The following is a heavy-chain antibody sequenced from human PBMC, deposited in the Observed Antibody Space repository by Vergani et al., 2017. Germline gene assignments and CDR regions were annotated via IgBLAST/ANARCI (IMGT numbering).Heavy chain of an antibody. D-gene: IGHD3-22*01. V-gene: IGHV5-51*01. CDR3: ARLYGRDSSGSKYFDY. CDR2: IHTADSDT. J-gene: IGHJ4*02. CDR1: GYSFTNYW. Sequence: EVQLVQSGAEVKKPGESLKISCQISGYSFTNYWIGWVRQMPGKGLEWMGIIHTADSDTRYSPSFQVQVTISVDKSISTAYLQRSSLRASDSAMYYCARLYGRDSSGSKYFDYWVQGTLVTVSS.